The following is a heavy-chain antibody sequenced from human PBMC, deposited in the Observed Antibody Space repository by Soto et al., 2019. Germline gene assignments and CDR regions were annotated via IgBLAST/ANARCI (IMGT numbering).Heavy chain of an antibody. CDR3: ARGRYYYGSGPKKGFDP. CDR1: GGSFSGYY. D-gene: IGHD3-10*01. CDR2: INHSGGT. J-gene: IGHJ5*02. Sequence: QVQLQQWGAGLLKPSETLSLTCAVYGGSFSGYYWSWIRQPPGKGLEWIGEINHSGGTNYNPSLKSRVTISVDTSKNQFSLKLSSVTAADTAVYYCARGRYYYGSGPKKGFDPWGQGTLVTVSS. V-gene: IGHV4-34*01.